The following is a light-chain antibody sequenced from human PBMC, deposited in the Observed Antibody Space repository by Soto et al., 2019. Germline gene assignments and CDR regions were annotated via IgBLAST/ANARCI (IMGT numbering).Light chain of an antibody. J-gene: IGLJ1*01. CDR2: DNN. CDR3: QSYDRSLSGYV. Sequence: HSVLTQSPSVSGAPGQRVTISCTGSSSNIGAGYDVHWYQQLPGTAPKLLVYDNNNRPSGVPDRFSGSKSGTSASLVITGLQAEDEADYYCQSYDRSLSGYVFGTGTKVTVL. V-gene: IGLV1-40*01. CDR1: SSNIGAGYD.